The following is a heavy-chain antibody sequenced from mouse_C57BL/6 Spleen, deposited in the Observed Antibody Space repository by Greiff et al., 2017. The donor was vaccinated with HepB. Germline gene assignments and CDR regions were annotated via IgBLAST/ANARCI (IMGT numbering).Heavy chain of an antibody. CDR3: ARGDLVVATPYAMDY. CDR2: INPNYGTT. J-gene: IGHJ4*01. V-gene: IGHV1-39*01. Sequence: VQLQQSGPELVKPGASVKISCKASGYSFTDYNMNWVKQSNGKSLEWIGVINPNYGTTSYNQKFKGKATLTVDQSSSTAYMQLNSVTSEDSAVYYCARGDLVVATPYAMDYWGQGTSVTVSS. CDR1: GYSFTDYN. D-gene: IGHD1-1*01.